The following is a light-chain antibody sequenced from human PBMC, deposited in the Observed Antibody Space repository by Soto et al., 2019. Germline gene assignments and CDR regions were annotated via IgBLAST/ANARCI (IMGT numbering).Light chain of an antibody. CDR3: EQYGSSPPLT. CDR1: QSVSSSY. Sequence: EIVLTQSPGTLSLSPGERATLSCRASQSVSSSYLAWYQQKPGQAPRLLIYGASSSATGIPDSFSGSGSGTDFTLTISRLEPEEFAVYYCEQYGSSPPLTFGGGTKVEIK. V-gene: IGKV3-20*01. CDR2: GAS. J-gene: IGKJ4*01.